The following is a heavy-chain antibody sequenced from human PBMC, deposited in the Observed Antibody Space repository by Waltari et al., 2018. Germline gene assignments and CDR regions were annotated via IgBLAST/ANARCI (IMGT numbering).Heavy chain of an antibody. V-gene: IGHV4-59*01. CDR1: GGSISSYY. CDR2: IYYSGST. Sequence: QVQLQESGPGLVKPSETLSLTCTVSGGSISSYYWSWIRQPPGKGLEWIGYIYYSGSTTYHPSLKSRVTISVDTSKNQFSLKLSSVTAADTAVYYCASLYCSGGSCRFDYWGQGTLVTVSS. J-gene: IGHJ4*02. CDR3: ASLYCSGGSCRFDY. D-gene: IGHD2-15*01.